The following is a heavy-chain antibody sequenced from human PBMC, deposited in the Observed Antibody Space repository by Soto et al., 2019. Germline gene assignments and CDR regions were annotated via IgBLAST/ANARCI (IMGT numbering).Heavy chain of an antibody. CDR1: GFTFSHFG. CDR3: AMQPREGALYS. D-gene: IGHD1-26*01. V-gene: IGHV3-33*01. Sequence: QVHLMESGGGVVQPGRSLRLSCEASGFTFSHFGMHWVRQAPGRGLEWVAVIWHDGSINYYGDSVKGRFTVSRDNSKNALYLQMNSLRAEDTAIYFCAMQPREGALYSWGQVTLVTVSS. CDR2: IWHDGSIN. J-gene: IGHJ5*02.